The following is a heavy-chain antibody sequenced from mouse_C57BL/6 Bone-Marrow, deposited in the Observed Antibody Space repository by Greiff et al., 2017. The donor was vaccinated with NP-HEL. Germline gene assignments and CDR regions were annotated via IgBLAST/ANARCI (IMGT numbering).Heavy chain of an antibody. Sequence: LVESGAELVRPGASVKLSCTASGFNIKDDYMHWVKQRPEQGLEWIGWIDPENGDTEYASKFQGKATITADTSSNTAYLQLSSLTSEDTAVYYCTSYYGRDYWGQGTTLTVSS. D-gene: IGHD1-1*01. CDR1: GFNIKDDY. CDR2: IDPENGDT. V-gene: IGHV14-4*01. J-gene: IGHJ2*01. CDR3: TSYYGRDY.